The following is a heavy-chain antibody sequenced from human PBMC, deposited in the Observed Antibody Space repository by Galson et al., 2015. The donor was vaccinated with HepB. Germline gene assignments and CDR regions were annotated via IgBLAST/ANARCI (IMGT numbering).Heavy chain of an antibody. CDR1: GFTFSSYS. V-gene: IGHV3-21*01. CDR2: ISSSSSYI. Sequence: SLRLSCAASGFTFSSYSMNWVRQAPGKGLEWVSSISSSSSYIYYADSVKGRFTISRDNAKNSLYLQMNSLRAEDTAVYYCARGLHEGHGWGLYDYWGQGTLVTVSS. D-gene: IGHD6-19*01. CDR3: ARGLHEGHGWGLYDY. J-gene: IGHJ4*02.